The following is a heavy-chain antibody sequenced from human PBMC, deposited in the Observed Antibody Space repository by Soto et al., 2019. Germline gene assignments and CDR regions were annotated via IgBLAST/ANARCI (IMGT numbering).Heavy chain of an antibody. J-gene: IGHJ6*02. CDR3: ERRVDYYYGMDV. D-gene: IGHD2-15*01. CDR1: GGSISSSNW. V-gene: IGHV4-4*02. CDR2: IYHSGST. Sequence: KSSETLSLTCAVSGGSISSSNWWSWVRQPPGKGLEWIGEIYHSGSTNYNPSLKSRVTISVDKSKNQFSLKLSSVTAADTAVYYCERRVDYYYGMDVWGQGTTVTVSS.